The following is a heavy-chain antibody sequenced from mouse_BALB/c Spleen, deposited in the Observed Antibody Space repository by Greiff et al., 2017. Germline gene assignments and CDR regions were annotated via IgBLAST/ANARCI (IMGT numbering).Heavy chain of an antibody. D-gene: IGHD1-1*01. CDR2: INPYNDGT. V-gene: IGHV1-14*01. CDR1: GYTFTSYV. CDR3: ARGGYGSSYGYFDV. J-gene: IGHJ1*01. Sequence: VQLQQSGPELVKPGASVKMSCKASGYTFTSYVMHWVKQKPGQGLEWIGYINPYNDGTKYNEKFKGKATLTSDKASSTAYMELSSLTSEDSAVYYCARGGYGSSYGYFDVWGAGTTVTVSS.